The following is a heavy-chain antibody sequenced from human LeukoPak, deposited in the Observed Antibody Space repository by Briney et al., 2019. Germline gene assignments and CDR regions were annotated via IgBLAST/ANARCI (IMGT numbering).Heavy chain of an antibody. J-gene: IGHJ4*02. CDR3: ARAGASYSFDY. V-gene: IGHV4-59*01. D-gene: IGHD2-21*01. Sequence: TETLSLTCSVPGASISSYYWSWIRQPPGKGLEWIGYLFHSGSTNYNPSLKSRVTISVDTSKNQFSLKLNSVTAADTAVYYCARAGASYSFDYWGQGSMASVS. CDR2: LFHSGST. CDR1: GASISSYY.